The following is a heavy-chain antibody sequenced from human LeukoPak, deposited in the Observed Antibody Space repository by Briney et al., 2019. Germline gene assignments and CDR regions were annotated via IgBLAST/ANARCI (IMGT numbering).Heavy chain of an antibody. CDR1: GGSISGYY. V-gene: IGHV4-59*01. CDR2: IYYSGST. Sequence: SETLSLTSAVSGGSISGYYWGWIRQPPGKGLGWIGYIYYSGSTNYNPSLKSQVTISVDTSKNQLSLKLSSVTAADTAVYYCAGPSGRYTSPPFDYWGQGTLVTVSS. J-gene: IGHJ4*02. CDR3: AGPSGRYTSPPFDY. D-gene: IGHD1-26*01.